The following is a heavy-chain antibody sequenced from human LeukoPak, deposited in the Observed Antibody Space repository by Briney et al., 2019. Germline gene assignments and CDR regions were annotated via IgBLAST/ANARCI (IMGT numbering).Heavy chain of an antibody. V-gene: IGHV1-18*01. CDR2: ISTYTGNK. D-gene: IGHD3-22*01. J-gene: IGHJ4*02. CDR3: ARGYYESSGYWYLDY. CDR1: GYTFTNYG. Sequence: GASVKVSCKASGYTFTNYGISWVRQAPGQGLEWMGWISTYTGNKNYAQKLQDRVTMTTDSSTRTVYMELRSLRSDDTAVYYCARGYYESSGYWYLDYWGQGTLATVSS.